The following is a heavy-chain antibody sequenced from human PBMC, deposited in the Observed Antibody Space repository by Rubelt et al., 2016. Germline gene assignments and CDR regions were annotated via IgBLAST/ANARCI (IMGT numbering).Heavy chain of an antibody. CDR3: ARVRRGYSYGYFDY. J-gene: IGHJ4*02. V-gene: IGHV3-30*04. CDR2: ISYDGSNK. D-gene: IGHD5-18*01. CDR1: GFTFSSYA. Sequence: QVQLVESGGGVVQPGRSLRLSCAASGFTFSSYAMHWVRQAPGKGLEWVAVISYDGSNKYYADSVKGRFTVSRDKSKNTLYLQMNSLRAEDTAVYYCARVRRGYSYGYFDYWGQGTLVTVSS.